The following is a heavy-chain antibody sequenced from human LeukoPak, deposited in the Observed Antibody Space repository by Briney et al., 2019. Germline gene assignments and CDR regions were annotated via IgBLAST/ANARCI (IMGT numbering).Heavy chain of an antibody. Sequence: PGGPLRLSCAASGFTVSSNYMSWVRQAPGKGLEWVSVIYSGGSTYYADSVKGRFTISRDNSKNTLYLQMNSLRAEDTAVYYCARARSSKWELLLWGQGTLVTVSS. J-gene: IGHJ4*02. V-gene: IGHV3-66*02. CDR2: IYSGGST. D-gene: IGHD1-26*01. CDR1: GFTVSSNY. CDR3: ARARSSKWELLL.